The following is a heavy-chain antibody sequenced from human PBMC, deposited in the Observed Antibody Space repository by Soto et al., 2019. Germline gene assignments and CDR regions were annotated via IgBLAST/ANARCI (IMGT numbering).Heavy chain of an antibody. CDR3: ARGRQNSSSWYADWFDP. CDR2: TYYRSKWYN. CDR1: GDSVSGNSAV. Sequence: QTLSLTCAISGDSVSGNSAVWNWIRQSPSRGLEWLGRTYYRSKWYNDYAVSVKSRITVTPDTSKNQFSLQLNSVTPEDTAVYYCARGRQNSSSWYADWFDPWGQGTLVTVSS. V-gene: IGHV6-1*01. J-gene: IGHJ5*02. D-gene: IGHD6-13*01.